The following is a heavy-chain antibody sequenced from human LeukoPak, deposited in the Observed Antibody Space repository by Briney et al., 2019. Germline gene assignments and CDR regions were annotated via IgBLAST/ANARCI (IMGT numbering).Heavy chain of an antibody. Sequence: GASVKVSCKASGYTFTGYYMHWVRQAPRQGLEWMGWINPNSGGTNYAQKFQGRVTMTRDTSISTAYMELSRLRSDDTAVYYCARDRDCSGGSCYSFLGYYYYGMDVWGQGTTVTVSS. V-gene: IGHV1-2*02. CDR3: ARDRDCSGGSCYSFLGYYYYGMDV. CDR1: GYTFTGYY. J-gene: IGHJ6*02. CDR2: INPNSGGT. D-gene: IGHD2-15*01.